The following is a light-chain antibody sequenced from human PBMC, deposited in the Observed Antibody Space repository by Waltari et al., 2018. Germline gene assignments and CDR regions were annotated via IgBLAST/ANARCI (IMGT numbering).Light chain of an antibody. CDR3: QSYDRSLTGSWV. V-gene: IGLV1-40*01. Sequence: QSVLTQPPSVSGAPGQRVTISCTGSDPNNGPGYDLHRHQPLPGTAPKLLIYGNTNRPSGVPDRFSGSKSGTSGSLAITGLQAEDEAYYYCQSYDRSLTGSWVFGGGTKLTVL. CDR1: DPNNGPGYD. J-gene: IGLJ3*02. CDR2: GNT.